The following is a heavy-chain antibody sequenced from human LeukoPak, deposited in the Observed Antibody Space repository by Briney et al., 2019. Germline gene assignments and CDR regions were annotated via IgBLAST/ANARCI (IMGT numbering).Heavy chain of an antibody. V-gene: IGHV3-21*05. Sequence: KTGGYVRLSGAASGFIFSFYSMNWVRQAPGKGLEWVSNISSSSSYTNYADSVKGRFTISRDNAKNSLYLQMDSLRAEDTAVYYCARRMRGYINYYYFGMDVWGQETAVPFFS. CDR3: ARRMRGYINYYYFGMDV. CDR2: ISSSSSYT. CDR1: GFIFSFYS. D-gene: IGHD5-24*01. J-gene: IGHJ6*02.